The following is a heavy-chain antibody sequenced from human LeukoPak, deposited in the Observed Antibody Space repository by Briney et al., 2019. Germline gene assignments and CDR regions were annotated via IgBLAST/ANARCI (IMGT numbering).Heavy chain of an antibody. CDR3: AKWANDLVGQLLYYYYYMDV. V-gene: IGHV3-23*01. CDR1: GFTFSSYA. CDR2: ISGSGGST. Sequence: GGSLRLSCAASGFTFSSYAMSWVRQAPGKGLEWVSAISGSGGSTYYADSVKGRFTISRDNSKNTLYLQINSLRAEDTAVYYCAKWANDLVGQLLYYYYYMDVWGKGTTVTVSS. D-gene: IGHD2-2*01. J-gene: IGHJ6*03.